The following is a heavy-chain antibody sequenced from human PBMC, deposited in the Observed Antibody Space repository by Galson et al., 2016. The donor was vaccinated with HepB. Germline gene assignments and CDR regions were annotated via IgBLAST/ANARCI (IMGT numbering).Heavy chain of an antibody. V-gene: IGHV3-13*01. CDR2: IGSAGDT. Sequence: SLRLSCAASGFVFSNFDMHWVRQATGRGLEWVSAIGSAGDTYYPGSVKGRFTISRENAKNSLYLQMNSLRAGDTAVYYCARGRGPMDVRGKGTTVTVSS. J-gene: IGHJ6*03. CDR3: ARGRGPMDV. CDR1: GFVFSNFD.